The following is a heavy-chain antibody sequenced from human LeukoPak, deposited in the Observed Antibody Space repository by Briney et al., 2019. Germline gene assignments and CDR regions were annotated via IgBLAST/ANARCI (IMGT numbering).Heavy chain of an antibody. Sequence: PSETLSLTCSVSGGSITSSSHYWAWIRQPPGKGLEWIGEINHSGSTNYNPSLKSRVTISVDTSKNQFSLKLSSVTAADTAVYYCARGNATVTTIFASWFDPWGQGTLVTVSS. J-gene: IGHJ5*02. CDR1: GGSITSSSHY. D-gene: IGHD4-11*01. CDR3: ARGNATVTTIFASWFDP. CDR2: INHSGST. V-gene: IGHV4-39*07.